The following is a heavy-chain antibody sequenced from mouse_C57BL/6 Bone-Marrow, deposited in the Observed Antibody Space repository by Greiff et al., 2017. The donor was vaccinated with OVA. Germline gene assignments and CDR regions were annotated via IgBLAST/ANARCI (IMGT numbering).Heavy chain of an antibody. D-gene: IGHD1-1*01. V-gene: IGHV1-15*01. J-gene: IGHJ2*02. CDR3: TRGGYYGSSYYFDY. CDR2: IDPETGGT. Sequence: QVQLQQSGAELVRPGASVTLSCKASGYTFTDYEMHWVKQTPVHGLEWIGAIDPETGGTAYNQKFKGKAILTADKSSSTAYMELRSLTSEDSAVYYWTRGGYYGSSYYFDYWGQGTSLTVSS. CDR1: GYTFTDYE.